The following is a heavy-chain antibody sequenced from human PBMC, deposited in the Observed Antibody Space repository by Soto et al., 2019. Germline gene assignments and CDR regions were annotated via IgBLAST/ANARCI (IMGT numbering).Heavy chain of an antibody. CDR3: ARREGIAALYNWFDP. D-gene: IGHD6-6*01. J-gene: IGHJ5*02. CDR1: GGSISSSSYY. CDR2: IYYSGST. Sequence: PSETLSLTCTVSGGSISSSSYYWGWIRQPPGKGLEWIGYIYYSGSTNYNPSLKSRVTISVDTSKNQFSLKLSSVTAADTAVYYCARREGIAALYNWFDPWGQGTLVTVSS. V-gene: IGHV4-61*05.